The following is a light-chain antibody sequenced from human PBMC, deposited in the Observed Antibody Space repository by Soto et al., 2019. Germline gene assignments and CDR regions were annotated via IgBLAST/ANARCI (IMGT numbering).Light chain of an antibody. CDR3: QQSYSTPLT. J-gene: IGKJ4*01. CDR2: AAS. Sequence: DIQMTQSPSSLSASVGDRVTITCRASQSISSYLNWYQQKPGKAPKLLMYAASSLQSGVPSRFGGTGSGTDFTLTISNLQPEDFATYFCQQSYSTPLTFGGGTKVDIK. V-gene: IGKV1-39*01. CDR1: QSISSY.